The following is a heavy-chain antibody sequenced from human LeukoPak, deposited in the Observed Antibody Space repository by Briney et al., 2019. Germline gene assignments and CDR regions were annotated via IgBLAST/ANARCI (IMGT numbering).Heavy chain of an antibody. J-gene: IGHJ4*02. Sequence: SETLSLTCAVYGGSFSGYYWSWIRQPPGKGLEWIGEINHSGSTYYNPSLKSRVTISVDTSKNQFSLKLSSVTAADTAVYYCARVGRSSGWYVFDYWGQGTLVTVSS. V-gene: IGHV4-34*01. CDR2: INHSGST. CDR3: ARVGRSSGWYVFDY. CDR1: GGSFSGYY. D-gene: IGHD6-19*01.